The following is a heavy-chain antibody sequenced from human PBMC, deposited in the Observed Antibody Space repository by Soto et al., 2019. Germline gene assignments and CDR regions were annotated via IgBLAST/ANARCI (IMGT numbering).Heavy chain of an antibody. J-gene: IGHJ5*02. CDR3: ARVVQSRDGVNIEVLGCGFDP. CDR1: GGSISTYS. Sequence: QVQLQESGPGLVKPSETLSLTCTVSGGSISTYSWSWIRQPAGKGLEWIGRFYTSGKTATNPSLKSRVTLSVDTSKNQVSLKLTSVTAADTAVYYCARVVQSRDGVNIEVLGCGFDPWGQGTLVTVSS. CDR2: FYTSGKT. D-gene: IGHD6-19*01. V-gene: IGHV4-4*07.